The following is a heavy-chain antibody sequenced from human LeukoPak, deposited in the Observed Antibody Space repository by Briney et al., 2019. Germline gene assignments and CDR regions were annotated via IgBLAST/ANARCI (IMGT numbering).Heavy chain of an antibody. V-gene: IGHV4-4*07. D-gene: IGHD6-19*01. CDR1: GGSISSYY. Sequence: SETLSLTXTVSGGSISSYYWSWIRQPAGKGLEWIGRIYTSGSTNYNPSLKSRVTMSVDTSKNQFSLKLSSVTAADTAVYYCARFSLGIAVAGTGEAFDIWGQGTMVTVSS. CDR2: IYTSGST. CDR3: ARFSLGIAVAGTGEAFDI. J-gene: IGHJ3*02.